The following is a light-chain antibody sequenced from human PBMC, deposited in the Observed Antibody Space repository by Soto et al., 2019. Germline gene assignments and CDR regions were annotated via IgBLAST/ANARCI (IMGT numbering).Light chain of an antibody. CDR2: DAS. CDR1: QPINTY. Sequence: EVLLTQSPATLSFTPGESATLSCRASQPINTYLGWYQQKSGQSPRLLIYDASNRAADIPARFSASGFGTDFTLTISSLKPEDFGTYYYHHRSSWPPEDTFGQGTKLEI. CDR3: HHRSSWPPEDT. V-gene: IGKV3-11*01. J-gene: IGKJ2*01.